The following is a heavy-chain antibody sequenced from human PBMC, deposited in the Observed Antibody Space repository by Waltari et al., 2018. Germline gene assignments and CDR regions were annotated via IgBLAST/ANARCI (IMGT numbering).Heavy chain of an antibody. CDR3: AAGWGMTTVTTWDY. CDR2: ISYDGSNK. J-gene: IGHJ4*02. CDR1: GFTFSSYA. Sequence: QVQLVESGGGVIQPGRSLRLSCAASGFTFSSYAMHWVRQAPGKGLEWVAVISYDGSNKYYADSVKGRFTISRDNSKNTLYLQMNSLRAEDTAVYYCAAGWGMTTVTTWDYWGQGTLATVSS. V-gene: IGHV3-30*01. D-gene: IGHD4-17*01.